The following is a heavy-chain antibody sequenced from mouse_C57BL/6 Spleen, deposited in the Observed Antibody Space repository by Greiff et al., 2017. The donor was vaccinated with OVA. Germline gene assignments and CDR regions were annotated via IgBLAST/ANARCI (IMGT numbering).Heavy chain of an antibody. CDR3: ARRGTGTSAMDY. J-gene: IGHJ4*01. CDR1: GYTFTSYW. D-gene: IGHD4-1*01. Sequence: QVQLQQSGAELVKPGASVKLSCKASGYTFTSYWMQWVKQRPGQGLEWIGEIDPSDSYTNYNQKFKGKATLTVDTSSSTAYMQLSSLTSEDSAVYYCARRGTGTSAMDYWGQGTSVTVSS. V-gene: IGHV1-50*01. CDR2: IDPSDSYT.